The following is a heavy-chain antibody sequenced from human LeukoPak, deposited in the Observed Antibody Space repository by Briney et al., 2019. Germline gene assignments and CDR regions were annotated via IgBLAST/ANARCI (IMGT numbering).Heavy chain of an antibody. J-gene: IGHJ5*02. Sequence: RAVSVKVSCKASGYTFTSYYMHWVRQAPGQGLEWMGIINPSGGSTSYAQKFQGRVTMTRDTSTSTAYMELRSLRSDDTAVYYCARGYCSSTSCSQADWFDPWGQGTLVTVSS. CDR2: INPSGGST. CDR3: ARGYCSSTSCSQADWFDP. D-gene: IGHD2-2*01. V-gene: IGHV1-46*01. CDR1: GYTFTSYY.